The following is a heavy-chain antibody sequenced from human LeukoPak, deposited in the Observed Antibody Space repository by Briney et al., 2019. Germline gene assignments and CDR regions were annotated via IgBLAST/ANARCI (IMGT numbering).Heavy chain of an antibody. CDR3: AKDHPVGGDYFDY. CDR1: GFTFSIYA. J-gene: IGHJ4*02. D-gene: IGHD4-17*01. CDR2: ISGSGGTA. V-gene: IGHV3-23*01. Sequence: AGGSLRLSCAASGFTFSIYAMSWVRQAPGKGLEWVSAISGSGGTAYADSVKGRFTISRDNSKNTLYLQMNSLRAEDTAVYYCAKDHPVGGDYFDYWGQGTLVTVSS.